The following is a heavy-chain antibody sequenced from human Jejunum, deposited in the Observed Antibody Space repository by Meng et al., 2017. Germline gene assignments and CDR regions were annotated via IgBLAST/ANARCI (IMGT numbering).Heavy chain of an antibody. CDR1: GFTFSSYG. V-gene: IGHV3-33*01. CDR2: IWADGINK. J-gene: IGHJ4*02. D-gene: IGHD3-10*01. CDR3: AREPSFGEHDY. Sequence: GGSLRLSCAASGFTFSSYGMQWVRRAPGKGLEWVAVIWADGINKFYADSVKGRFAISRDNANYTLYLQMNSLTAEDTAVYYCAREPSFGEHDYWGQGTLVTVSS.